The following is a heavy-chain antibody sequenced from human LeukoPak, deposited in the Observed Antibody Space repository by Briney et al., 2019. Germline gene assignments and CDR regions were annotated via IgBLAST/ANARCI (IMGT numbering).Heavy chain of an antibody. D-gene: IGHD5-12*01. CDR3: ARRASYHYYFDY. CDR1: GGTFSSYA. V-gene: IGHV1-69*04. CDR2: IIPILGIA. Sequence: SVKVSCKASGGTFSSYAISWVRQAPGQGLEWMGRIIPILGIANYAQKFQGRVTITADKSTSTAYMELSSRRSEDTAVYYCARRASYHYYFDYWGQGTLVTVSS. J-gene: IGHJ4*02.